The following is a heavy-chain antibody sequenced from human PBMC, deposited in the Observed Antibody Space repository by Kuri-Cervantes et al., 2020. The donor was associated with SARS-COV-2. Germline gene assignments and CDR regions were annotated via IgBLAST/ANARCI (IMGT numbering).Heavy chain of an antibody. D-gene: IGHD6-13*01. V-gene: IGHV3-48*03. CDR2: ISISGSTI. CDR3: ARDKSGSWYRVGYYMDV. CDR1: GFTFSDYE. Sequence: GESLKISCAASGFTFSDYEMNRVRQAPGKGLEWVSYISISGSTIYYADSVKGRFTISRDNAKNSLYLQMNSLRAEDTAVYYCARDKSGSWYRVGYYMDVWGKGTTVTVSS. J-gene: IGHJ6*03.